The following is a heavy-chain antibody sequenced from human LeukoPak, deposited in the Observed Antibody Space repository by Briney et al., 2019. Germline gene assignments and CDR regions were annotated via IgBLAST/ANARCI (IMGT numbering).Heavy chain of an antibody. CDR2: IYYSGST. D-gene: IGHD6-6*01. J-gene: IGHJ6*03. V-gene: IGHV4-30-4*08. Sequence: SETLSLTCTVSGGSISSGDYYWSWIRQPPGKGLEWIGYIYYSGSTYYNPSPKSRVTISVDTSKNQFSLKLSSVTAADTAVYYCARDRVSYYYYYMDVWGKGTTVTVSS. CDR1: GGSISSGDYY. CDR3: ARDRVSYYYYYMDV.